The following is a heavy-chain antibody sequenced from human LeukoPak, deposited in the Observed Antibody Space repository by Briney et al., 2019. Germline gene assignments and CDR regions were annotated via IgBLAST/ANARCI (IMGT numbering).Heavy chain of an antibody. D-gene: IGHD1/OR15-1a*01. J-gene: IGHJ4*02. CDR2: IRYDGSNK. Sequence: GGSLRLSCAASGFIFSDYGMHWVRQAPGKGLEWVAFIRYDGSNKYYLDSVKGGFTISRDRSNNTLYLQMNSLRAEDTAVYYCAKEGTASKPSDLDYWGQGTLVTVSS. CDR1: GFIFSDYG. CDR3: AKEGTASKPSDLDY. V-gene: IGHV3-30*02.